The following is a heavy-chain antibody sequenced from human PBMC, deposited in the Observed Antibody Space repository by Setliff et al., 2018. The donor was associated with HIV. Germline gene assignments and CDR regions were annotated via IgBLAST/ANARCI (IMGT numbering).Heavy chain of an antibody. CDR2: INPNSGDT. CDR3: ARAPGPPWIQLWLTYFDY. V-gene: IGHV1-2*02. J-gene: IGHJ4*02. Sequence: GASVKVSCKASGYTFTGYYIHWVRQAPGQGLEWMGWINPNSGDTNYAQRFRGRVTMIRDTSISTAYMELSRLRSDDTAVFYCARAPGPPWIQLWLTYFDYWGRGTLVTSPQ. CDR1: GYTFTGYY. D-gene: IGHD5-18*01.